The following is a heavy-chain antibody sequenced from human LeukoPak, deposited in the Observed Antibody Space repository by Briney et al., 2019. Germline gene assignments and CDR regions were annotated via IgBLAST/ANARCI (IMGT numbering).Heavy chain of an antibody. CDR1: GFTFSSSE. CDR3: ASNVDTATRAY. J-gene: IGHJ4*02. CDR2: ISSSGSTI. V-gene: IGHV3-48*03. Sequence: PGGSLRLSCVASGFTFSSSEMNWVRQAPGKGLEWVSYISSSGSTIYYADSVKGRFTISRDNAKNSLYLQMNSLRAEDTAVYYCASNVDTATRAYWGQGTLVTVSS. D-gene: IGHD5-18*01.